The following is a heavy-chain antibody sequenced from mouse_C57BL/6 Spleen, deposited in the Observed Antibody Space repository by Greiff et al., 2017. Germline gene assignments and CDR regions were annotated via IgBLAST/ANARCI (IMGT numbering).Heavy chain of an antibody. CDR3: ARRYGPYFDY. J-gene: IGHJ2*01. D-gene: IGHD1-2*01. Sequence: VQLQQPGAELVKPGASVKLSCKASGYTFTSYWMQWVKQRPGQGLEWIGEIDPSDSYTNYNQKFQGKATLTVDTSSSTAYMQLSSLTSEDSAVYCCARRYGPYFDYWGQGTTLTVSS. CDR2: IDPSDSYT. CDR1: GYTFTSYW. V-gene: IGHV1-50*01.